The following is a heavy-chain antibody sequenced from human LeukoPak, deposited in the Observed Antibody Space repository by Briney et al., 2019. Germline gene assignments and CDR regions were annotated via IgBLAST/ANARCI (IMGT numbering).Heavy chain of an antibody. CDR3: ARELRITMIVPLDAFDI. V-gene: IGHV1-2*02. Sequence: ASVKVSCKASGYTFTGYYMHWVRQAPGQGLEWMGWINPNSGGTNYAQKFQGRVTMTRDTSISTAYMELSRLRSDDTAVYYCARELRITMIVPLDAFDIWGQGTMVTVSS. CDR1: GYTFTGYY. D-gene: IGHD3-22*01. J-gene: IGHJ3*02. CDR2: INPNSGGT.